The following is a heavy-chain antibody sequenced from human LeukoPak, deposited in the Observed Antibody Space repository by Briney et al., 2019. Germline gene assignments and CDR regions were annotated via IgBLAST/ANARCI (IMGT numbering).Heavy chain of an antibody. Sequence: NPSETLSLTSAVYGGSFSGYYWSWIRQPPGKGLEWIGEINHSGSTNYNPSLKSRVTISVDTSKNQFSLKLSSVTAADTAVYYCARLNNSNDAFDIWGQGTMVTVSS. D-gene: IGHD2-21*01. J-gene: IGHJ3*02. CDR2: INHSGST. V-gene: IGHV4-34*01. CDR3: ARLNNSNDAFDI. CDR1: GGSFSGYY.